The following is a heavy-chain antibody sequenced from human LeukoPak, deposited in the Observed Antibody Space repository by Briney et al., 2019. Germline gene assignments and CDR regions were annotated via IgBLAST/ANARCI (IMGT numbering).Heavy chain of an antibody. Sequence: GGSLRLSCAAPGFSFSTYWMTWVRQAPGKGLEWVANIKQDGSEKYYVDSVKGRFTISRDNAKNSLYLQMNSLRAEDTAVYYCARGKGNGRYYYYMDVWGKGTTVTISS. J-gene: IGHJ6*03. D-gene: IGHD2-8*01. V-gene: IGHV3-7*01. CDR3: ARGKGNGRYYYYMDV. CDR2: IKQDGSEK. CDR1: GFSFSTYW.